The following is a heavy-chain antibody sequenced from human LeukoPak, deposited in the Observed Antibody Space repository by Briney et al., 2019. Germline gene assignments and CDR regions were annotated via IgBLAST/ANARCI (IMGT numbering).Heavy chain of an antibody. CDR2: IYYSGST. CDR1: GGSISSYY. D-gene: IGHD3-22*01. J-gene: IGHJ4*02. CDR3: ARRTYFYDSSGYYFDY. V-gene: IGHV4-59*01. Sequence: SETLSLTCTVSGGSISSYYWSWIRQPPGKGLECIGYIYYSGSTNYNPSLKSRVTISVDTSKNQFSLKLSSVTAADTAVYYCARRTYFYDSSGYYFDYWSQGTLVTVSS.